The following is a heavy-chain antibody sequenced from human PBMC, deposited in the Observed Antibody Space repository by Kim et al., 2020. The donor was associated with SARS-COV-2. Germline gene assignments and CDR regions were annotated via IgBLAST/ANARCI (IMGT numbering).Heavy chain of an antibody. CDR2: IKSNAGTT. CDR1: GYTFTSYY. Sequence: ASVKVSCKTSGYTFTSYYIHWVRQAPGQGLEWMGIIKSNAGTTSKAQKFQGRVTLTSDTSTNTVYMELSSLISEDTAIYYCAREPPGGGWVDPWGQGTLV. J-gene: IGHJ5*02. D-gene: IGHD3-16*01. V-gene: IGHV1-46*01. CDR3: AREPPGGGWVDP.